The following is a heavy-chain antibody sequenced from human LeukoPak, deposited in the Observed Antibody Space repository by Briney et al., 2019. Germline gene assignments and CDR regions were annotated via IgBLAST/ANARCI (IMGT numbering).Heavy chain of an antibody. Sequence: PSETLSLTCTVSGGSISSYYWSWIRQPPGKGLEWIGYIYYSGSTNYNPSLKSRATISVDTSKNQFSLKLSSVTAADTAVYYCARTVAVAGLSRFDYWGQGTLVTVSS. CDR3: ARTVAVAGLSRFDY. V-gene: IGHV4-59*08. J-gene: IGHJ4*02. D-gene: IGHD6-19*01. CDR2: IYYSGST. CDR1: GGSISSYY.